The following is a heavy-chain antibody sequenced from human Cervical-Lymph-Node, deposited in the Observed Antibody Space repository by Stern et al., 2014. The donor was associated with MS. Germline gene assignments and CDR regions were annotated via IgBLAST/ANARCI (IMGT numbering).Heavy chain of an antibody. CDR1: GFTFENAW. D-gene: IGHD6-13*01. CDR3: ATEGATIAAAIFDY. V-gene: IGHV3-15*01. J-gene: IGHJ4*02. CDR2: IKGKADGATT. Sequence: EVQLVESGGGLVKPGGSLRLSCAASGFTFENAWMSWVRQAPGKGLEWVGRIKGKADGATTDYPAPVKGRFSISRDDSRKMLYLHVNSLKIEDTAVYYCATEGATIAAAIFDYWGQGTLVTVSS.